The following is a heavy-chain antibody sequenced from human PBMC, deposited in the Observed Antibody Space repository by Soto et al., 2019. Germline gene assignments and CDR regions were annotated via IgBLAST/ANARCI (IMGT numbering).Heavy chain of an antibody. J-gene: IGHJ4*02. D-gene: IGHD4-17*01. V-gene: IGHV3-23*01. CDR1: GFTFSSYA. CDR2: ISGRADST. CDR3: AKIYGDYGFDY. Sequence: EVQLLESGGGLVQPGGSLRLSCAASGFTFSSYAMTWVRQAPGKGLEWVSAISGRADSTYYADSVKGRFTISRDNSKNTLYLQMNSLRAEDTAVYYCAKIYGDYGFDYWGQGTLVTVSS.